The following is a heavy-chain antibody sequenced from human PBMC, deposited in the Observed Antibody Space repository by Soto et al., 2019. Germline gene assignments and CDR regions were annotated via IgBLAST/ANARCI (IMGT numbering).Heavy chain of an antibody. D-gene: IGHD2-2*01. Sequence: GASVKVSCKAPGYTFTGYYMHWVRQAPGQGLEWMGWINPNSGGTNYAQKFQGWVTMTRDTSISTAYMEVSRLRSDDTAVYYCARGCSSTSCYSLYGMDVWGQGTTVTVSS. J-gene: IGHJ6*02. CDR3: ARGCSSTSCYSLYGMDV. CDR2: INPNSGGT. V-gene: IGHV1-2*04. CDR1: GYTFTGYY.